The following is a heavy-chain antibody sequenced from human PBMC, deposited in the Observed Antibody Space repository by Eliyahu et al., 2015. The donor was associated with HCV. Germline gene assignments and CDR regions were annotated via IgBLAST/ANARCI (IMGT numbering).Heavy chain of an antibody. V-gene: IGHV3-21*01. CDR2: ISSSSSYI. Sequence: EVQLVESGGGLVKPGGSLXLXCAASGXTFSSYSMNWVRQAPGKGLEWVSSISSSSSYIYYADSVKGRFTISRDNAKNSLYLQMNSLRAEDTAVYYCAREIYCSGGSCYSVDYWGQGTLVTVSS. D-gene: IGHD2-15*01. CDR3: AREIYCSGGSCYSVDY. J-gene: IGHJ4*02. CDR1: GXTFSSYS.